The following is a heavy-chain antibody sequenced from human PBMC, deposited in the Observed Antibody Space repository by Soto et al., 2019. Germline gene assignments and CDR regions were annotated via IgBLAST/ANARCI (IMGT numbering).Heavy chain of an antibody. CDR1: GFTFSSYG. CDR2: ISYDGSNK. CDR3: AKSGYYYYYGMDV. J-gene: IGHJ6*02. V-gene: IGHV3-30*18. D-gene: IGHD3-10*01. Sequence: GGSLRLSCAASGFTFSSYGMHWVRQAPGKGLEWVAVISYDGSNKYYADSVKGRFTISRDNSKNTLYLQMNSLRAEDTAVYYCAKSGYYYYYGMDVWGQGTTVTVSS.